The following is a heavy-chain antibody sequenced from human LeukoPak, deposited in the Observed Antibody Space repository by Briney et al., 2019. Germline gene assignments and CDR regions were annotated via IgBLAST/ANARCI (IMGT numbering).Heavy chain of an antibody. D-gene: IGHD1-26*01. CDR1: GGSISSYY. J-gene: IGHJ1*01. CDR3: TREVRVGRFFQN. V-gene: IGHV4-59*01. CDR2: IYYSGST. Sequence: SETLSLTCTVSGGSISSYYWSWIRQPPGKGLEWVGSIYYSGSTNYNPSLKSRVTISVDTSKNQFSLKLSSVTAADTAVYYCTREVRVGRFFQNWGQGTLVTVSS.